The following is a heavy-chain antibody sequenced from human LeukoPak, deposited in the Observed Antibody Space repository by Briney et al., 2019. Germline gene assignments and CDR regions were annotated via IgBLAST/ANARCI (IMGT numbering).Heavy chain of an antibody. Sequence: QTGGSLRLSCAASGFTFDDYAMHWVRQAPGKGLEWVSLISWDGGSTYYADSVKGRFTISRDYSQNTLLLQMNSLRAEDTALYYCARGKTSDDIIEDAFDIWGQGTMVAVSS. CDR1: GFTFDDYA. CDR2: ISWDGGST. V-gene: IGHV3-43D*03. D-gene: IGHD3-9*01. J-gene: IGHJ3*02. CDR3: ARGKTSDDIIEDAFDI.